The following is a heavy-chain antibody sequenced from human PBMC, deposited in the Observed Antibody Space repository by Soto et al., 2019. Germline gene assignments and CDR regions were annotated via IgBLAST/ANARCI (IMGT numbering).Heavy chain of an antibody. CDR3: AKDTWFGELFSSYGMDV. J-gene: IGHJ6*02. Sequence: PGGSLRLSCAASGFTFSSYAMSWVRQAPGKGLEWVSAISGSGGSTYYADSVKGRFTISRDNSKNTLYLQMNSLRAEDTAVYYCAKDTWFGELFSSYGMDVWGQGTTVTVSS. V-gene: IGHV3-23*01. CDR2: ISGSGGST. D-gene: IGHD3-10*01. CDR1: GFTFSSYA.